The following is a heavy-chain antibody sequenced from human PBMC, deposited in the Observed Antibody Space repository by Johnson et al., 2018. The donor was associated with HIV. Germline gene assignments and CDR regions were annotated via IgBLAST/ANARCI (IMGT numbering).Heavy chain of an antibody. J-gene: IGHJ3*02. CDR1: GFTFISYA. CDR3: ARNYGSGTYFCNEAFDM. D-gene: IGHD3-10*01. Sequence: MHLVESGGGVVQPGRSLRLSCAASGFTFISYAMHWVRQAPGKGLEWVANIKQDGSEKYYVDSVKGRFTISRDNAKNSTYLEMNSLRVEDTALYYCARNYGSGTYFCNEAFDMWCQGTMVTVSS. V-gene: IGHV3-7*03. CDR2: IKQDGSEK.